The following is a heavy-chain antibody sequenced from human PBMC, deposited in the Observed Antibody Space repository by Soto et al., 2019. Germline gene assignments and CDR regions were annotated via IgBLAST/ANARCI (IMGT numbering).Heavy chain of an antibody. D-gene: IGHD3-22*01. Sequence: GGSLRLSCAASGFTFSSYAMSWVRQAPGKGLEWVSAISGSGGSTYYADSVKGRFTISRDNSKNTLYLQMNSLRAEDTAVYYCAKGATRYDSSGYYNWFDPWGHGTLVTVSS. V-gene: IGHV3-23*01. CDR3: AKGATRYDSSGYYNWFDP. J-gene: IGHJ5*02. CDR2: ISGSGGST. CDR1: GFTFSSYA.